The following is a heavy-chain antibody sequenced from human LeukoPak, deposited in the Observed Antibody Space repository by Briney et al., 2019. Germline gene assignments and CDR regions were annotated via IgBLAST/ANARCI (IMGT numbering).Heavy chain of an antibody. CDR1: GYTFTGYY. D-gene: IGHD6-19*01. J-gene: IGHJ4*02. CDR3: SRVRQTGYSSGWTTS. Sequence: ASVKVSCKASGYTFTGYYMHWVRQAPGQGLEWMGWINPNSGGTNYAQKFQGRVTMTTDTSTSTAYMELRSLRSDDTAVYYCSRVRQTGYSSGWTTSWGQGTLVTVSS. V-gene: IGHV1-2*02. CDR2: INPNSGGT.